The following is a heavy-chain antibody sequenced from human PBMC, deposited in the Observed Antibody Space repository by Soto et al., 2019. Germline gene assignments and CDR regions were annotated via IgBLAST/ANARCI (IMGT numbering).Heavy chain of an antibody. CDR1: GYTFTSYG. CDR2: ISAYNGNT. CDR3: ARDQDGYDPPEAFNFDY. Sequence: GASVKVSCKASGYTFTSYGISWVRQAPGQGLEWMGWISAYNGNTNYAQKLQGRVTMTTDTSTSTAYMELRSLRSDDTAVYYCARDQDGYDPPEAFNFDYWGQGTLVTVSS. J-gene: IGHJ4*02. D-gene: IGHD5-12*01. V-gene: IGHV1-18*01.